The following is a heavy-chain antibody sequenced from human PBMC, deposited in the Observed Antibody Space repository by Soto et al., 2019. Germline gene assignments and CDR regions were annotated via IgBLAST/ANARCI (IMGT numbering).Heavy chain of an antibody. Sequence: LRLSCAVSGFTVSAKWMSWVRQAPGKGLEWLANINEDGSKKFYVDSVKGRFTISKDNAKNSLSLQLGSLRADDTAVYYCAREMHLGSGWGDIDIWGRGTMVTVSS. CDR2: INEDGSKK. CDR3: AREMHLGSGWGDIDI. V-gene: IGHV3-7*03. J-gene: IGHJ4*02. D-gene: IGHD6-19*01. CDR1: GFTVSAKW.